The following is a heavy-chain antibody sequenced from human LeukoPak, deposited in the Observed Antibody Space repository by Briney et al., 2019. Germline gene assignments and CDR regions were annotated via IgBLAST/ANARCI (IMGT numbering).Heavy chain of an antibody. Sequence: GGSLRLSCAASGFTFSSYSMNWVRQAPGEGLEWVSSISSSSSSIYYADSVKGRFTISRDNAKNSLYLQMNSLRAEDTAVYYCARDVPVIGVHHYYYGMDVWGQGTTVTVSS. CDR1: GFTFSSYS. J-gene: IGHJ6*02. V-gene: IGHV3-21*01. CDR2: ISSSSSSI. D-gene: IGHD2/OR15-2a*01. CDR3: ARDVPVIGVHHYYYGMDV.